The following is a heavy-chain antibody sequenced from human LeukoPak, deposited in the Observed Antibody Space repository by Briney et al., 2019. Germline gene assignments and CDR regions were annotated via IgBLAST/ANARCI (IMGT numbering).Heavy chain of an antibody. D-gene: IGHD2-15*01. V-gene: IGHV3-30-3*01. CDR1: GFTFSSYA. CDR2: ISYDGSNK. CDR3: ARNLYCSGGSCLDDAFDI. Sequence: GGSLRLSCAASGFTFSSYAMHWVRQAPGKGLEWVAVISYDGSNKYYADSVKGRFTISRDNSKNTLYLQMNSLRAEDTAVYYCARNLYCSGGSCLDDAFDIWGQGTMVTVSS. J-gene: IGHJ3*02.